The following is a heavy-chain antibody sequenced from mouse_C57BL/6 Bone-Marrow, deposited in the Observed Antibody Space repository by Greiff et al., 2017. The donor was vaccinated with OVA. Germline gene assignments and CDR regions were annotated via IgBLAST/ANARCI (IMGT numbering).Heavy chain of an antibody. CDR3: ARDDGYFFEY. CDR2: IYPGSGNT. V-gene: IGHV1-76*01. Sequence: QVQLQQSGAEVVRPGASVKLCCKASGYTFTDHYINWVKQRPGQGLEWIARIYPGSGNTYYNEKFKGKATLTAEKSSNTAYMQLSSLTSEVSAVYFCARDDGYFFEYWGQGTTLTVSS. CDR1: GYTFTDHY. J-gene: IGHJ2*01. D-gene: IGHD2-3*01.